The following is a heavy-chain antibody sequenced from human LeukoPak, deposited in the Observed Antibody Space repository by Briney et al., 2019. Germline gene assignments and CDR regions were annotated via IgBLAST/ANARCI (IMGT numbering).Heavy chain of an antibody. Sequence: ASVKVSCKASGGTFSSYAISWVRQAPGQGLEWMGWINPNSGGTNYAQKFQGRVTMTRDTSISTAYMELSRLRSDDTAVYYCARSSSGRYLGFWGQGTLVTVSS. J-gene: IGHJ4*02. V-gene: IGHV1-2*02. CDR3: ARSSSGRYLGF. D-gene: IGHD6-19*01. CDR2: INPNSGGT. CDR1: GGTFSSYA.